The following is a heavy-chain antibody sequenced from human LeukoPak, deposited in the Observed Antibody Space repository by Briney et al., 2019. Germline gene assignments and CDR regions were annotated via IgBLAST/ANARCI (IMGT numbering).Heavy chain of an antibody. J-gene: IGHJ4*02. V-gene: IGHV4-34*01. CDR2: INHSGST. Sequence: GSLRLSCAASGFTFSSYAMSWIRQPPGKGLEWIGEINHSGSTNYNPSLKSRVTISVDTSKNQFSLKLSSVTAADTAVYYCARGHYSSSWYAYWGQGTLVTVSS. CDR1: GFTFSSYA. D-gene: IGHD6-13*01. CDR3: ARGHYSSSWYAY.